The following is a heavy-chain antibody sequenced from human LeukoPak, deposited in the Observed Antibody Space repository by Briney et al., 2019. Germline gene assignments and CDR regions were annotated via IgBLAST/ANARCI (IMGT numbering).Heavy chain of an antibody. CDR3: ARPCSSTSCQFYDAFDI. D-gene: IGHD2-2*01. J-gene: IGHJ3*02. CDR2: INPNSGGT. Sequence: ASVKVSCKASGYTFTGYYMHWVRQAPGQGLEWMGRINPNSGGTNYAQKFQGRVTMTRDTSISTAYMELSRLRSDDTAVYHCARPCSSTSCQFYDAFDIWGQGTMVTVSS. CDR1: GYTFTGYY. V-gene: IGHV1-2*06.